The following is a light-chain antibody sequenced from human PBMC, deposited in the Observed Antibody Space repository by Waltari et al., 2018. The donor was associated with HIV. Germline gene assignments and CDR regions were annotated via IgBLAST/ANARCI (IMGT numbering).Light chain of an antibody. CDR1: QSIDSY. CDR2: VAS. Sequence: DIKMTQSPSSLSASVGDRVTITCRESQSIDSYLNWYQQKPGTAPKLLIYVASSLQSGVPSRFGGSGSGTDFTLTISSLQPEDVATYYCQQSYSTPYTFGQGTKLEIK. J-gene: IGKJ2*01. CDR3: QQSYSTPYT. V-gene: IGKV1-39*01.